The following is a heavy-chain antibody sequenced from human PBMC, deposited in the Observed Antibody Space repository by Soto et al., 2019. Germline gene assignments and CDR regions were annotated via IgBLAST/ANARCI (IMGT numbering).Heavy chain of an antibody. CDR2: IYYSGST. CDR1: GGSISSGGYY. D-gene: IGHD1-26*01. CDR3: ARERSYGGGTHIDY. J-gene: IGHJ4*02. Sequence: SETLSLTCTVSGGSISSGGYYWSWIRQHPGKGLEWIGYIYYSGSTYYNPSLKSRVTISVDTSKNQFSLNLRSVTAADTAVYYCARERSYGGGTHIDYWGQGTLVTVSS. V-gene: IGHV4-31*03.